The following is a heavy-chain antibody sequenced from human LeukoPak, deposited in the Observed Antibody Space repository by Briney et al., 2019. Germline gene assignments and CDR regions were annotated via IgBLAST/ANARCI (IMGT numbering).Heavy chain of an antibody. CDR1: GFTFDDYA. V-gene: IGHV3-9*01. Sequence: PGRSLRLSCAASGFTFDDYAMHWVRQAPGKGLEWVSDISWNSGSIGYADSVKGRFTISRDNAKNSLYLQMNSLRAEDTALYYCAKAVRGTIFGVADYWGQGTLVTVSS. CDR2: ISWNSGSI. J-gene: IGHJ4*02. CDR3: AKAVRGTIFGVADY. D-gene: IGHD3-3*01.